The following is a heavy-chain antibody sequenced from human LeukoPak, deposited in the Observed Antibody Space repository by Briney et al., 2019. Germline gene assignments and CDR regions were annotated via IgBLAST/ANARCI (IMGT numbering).Heavy chain of an antibody. D-gene: IGHD4/OR15-4a*01. CDR2: IKQDGSEI. CDR1: GFTFSSYW. Sequence: GGSLRLSCAASGFTFSSYWMSWVRQAPGKGLEYVANIKQDGSEIYYVDSVKGRFTISRDTAKNSLFLQMNTLRAEDTAVYYCARGGAPGFYFDFWGQGTLVTVSS. V-gene: IGHV3-7*01. CDR3: ARGGAPGFYFDF. J-gene: IGHJ4*02.